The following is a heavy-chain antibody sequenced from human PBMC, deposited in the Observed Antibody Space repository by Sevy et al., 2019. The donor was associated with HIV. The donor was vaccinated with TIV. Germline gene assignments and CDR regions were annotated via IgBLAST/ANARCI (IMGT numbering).Heavy chain of an antibody. CDR2: IIPSFGTT. Sequence: ASVKVSCKASADTFSSYAINWVRQAPGQGLEWMGGIIPSFGTTKYGQRFQGRVTITADESTSTAYMELSSLRSEDSAVFYCARGGIGDYSKYFEYWGQGTLVTVSS. D-gene: IGHD4-4*01. CDR3: ARGGIGDYSKYFEY. CDR1: ADTFSSYA. J-gene: IGHJ4*02. V-gene: IGHV1-69*13.